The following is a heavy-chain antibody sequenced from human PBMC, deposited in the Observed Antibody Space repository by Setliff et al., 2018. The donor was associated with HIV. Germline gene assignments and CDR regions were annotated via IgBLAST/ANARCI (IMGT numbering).Heavy chain of an antibody. CDR1: GYSFSSYW. CDR3: TRLWHENWGGVDY. Sequence: PGESLKISCKGSGYSFSSYWIGWVRQMPGKGLEFMGLLYPADSNIRYSPSFQGQVTISVDKSTNTAFLQWTSLRASDTAVYYCTRLWHENWGGVDYWGQGTLVTVSS. J-gene: IGHJ4*02. CDR2: LYPADSNI. D-gene: IGHD3-16*01. V-gene: IGHV5-51*01.